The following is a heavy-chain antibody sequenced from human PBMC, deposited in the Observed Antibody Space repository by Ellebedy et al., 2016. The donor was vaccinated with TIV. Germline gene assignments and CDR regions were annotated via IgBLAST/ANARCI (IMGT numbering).Heavy chain of an antibody. Sequence: PGGSLRLSCAASGLTFSHYGMNWIRQAPGKGLEWVSGISSRATGTRTYYAESVEGRFIISRDTSKNTVHLQMNSLRVEDTAVYYCARINSSGYWFDNWGQGTVVTVSS. CDR2: ISSRATGTRT. V-gene: IGHV3-23*01. CDR3: ARINSSGYWFDN. J-gene: IGHJ5*02. CDR1: GLTFSHYG. D-gene: IGHD6-19*01.